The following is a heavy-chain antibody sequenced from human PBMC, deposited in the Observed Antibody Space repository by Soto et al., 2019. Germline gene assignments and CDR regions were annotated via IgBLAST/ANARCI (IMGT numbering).Heavy chain of an antibody. V-gene: IGHV1-3*01. CDR3: ARDLQADY. CDR2: INAGNGNT. CDR1: GYTLTSHA. Sequence: APRKGSFKASGYTLTSHAMHWVRQAPGQRLEWMGWINAGNGNTKYSQKFQGRVTITRDTSASTAYMELSSLRSEDTAVYYCARDLQADYWGQGTLVTVSS. J-gene: IGHJ4*02.